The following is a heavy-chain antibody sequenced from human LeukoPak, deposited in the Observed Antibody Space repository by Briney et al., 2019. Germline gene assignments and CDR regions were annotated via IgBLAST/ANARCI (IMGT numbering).Heavy chain of an antibody. CDR3: AREGVSGSQNWFDP. D-gene: IGHD1-26*01. J-gene: IGHJ5*02. CDR2: ISHSSSTI. CDR1: GFTFSSYS. V-gene: IGHV3-48*01. Sequence: GGSLRLSCAASGFTFSSYSMNWVRQAPGKGLEWVSYISHSSSTIYYADSVKGRFTISRDNAKNSLYLQMNSLRAEDTAVYYCAREGVSGSQNWFDPWGQGTLVTVSS.